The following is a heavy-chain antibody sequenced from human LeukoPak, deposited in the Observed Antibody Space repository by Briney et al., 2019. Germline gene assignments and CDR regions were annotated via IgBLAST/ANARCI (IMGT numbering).Heavy chain of an antibody. D-gene: IGHD5-18*01. CDR3: ARTFVPRGYNPYYYYYMDV. CDR1: GGSISSYY. J-gene: IGHJ6*03. V-gene: IGHV4-59*01. Sequence: SETLSLTCTVSGGSISSYYWSWIRQPPGKGLEWIGYIYYSGSTNYNPSLKSRVTISVDTSKNQFSLKLSSVTAADTAVYYCARTFVPRGYNPYYYYYMDVWGKGTTVTVSS. CDR2: IYYSGST.